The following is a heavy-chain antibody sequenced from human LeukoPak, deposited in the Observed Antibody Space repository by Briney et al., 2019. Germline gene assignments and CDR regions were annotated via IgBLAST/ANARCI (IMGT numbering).Heavy chain of an antibody. V-gene: IGHV3-23*01. J-gene: IGHJ4*02. D-gene: IGHD6-6*01. CDR3: AKDPYSSSSPYYFDY. CDR1: GFTFSSYA. CDR2: ISGSGGST. Sequence: GGSLRLSCAASGFTFSSYAMSWVRQAPGKGLEWVSAISGSGGSTYYADSVKGRFTISRDNSENTLYLQMNSLRAEDTAVYYCAKDPYSSSSPYYFDYWGQGTLVTVSS.